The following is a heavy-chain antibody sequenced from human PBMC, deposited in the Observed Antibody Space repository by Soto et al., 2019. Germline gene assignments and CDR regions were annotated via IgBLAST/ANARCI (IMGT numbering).Heavy chain of an antibody. CDR2: VYHAGTT. CDR3: AKNWNFGMDV. D-gene: IGHD1-1*01. V-gene: IGHV4-4*02. J-gene: IGHJ6*02. CDR1: GGSITGNVL. Sequence: PSETLSLTCAVSGGSITGNVLWSWVRQPPGQGLEWIGEVYHAGTTYCNPSLKSRVTISADTSKNLLSLKLSSVTAADTAVYYCAKNWNFGMDVWGQGTTVTVYS.